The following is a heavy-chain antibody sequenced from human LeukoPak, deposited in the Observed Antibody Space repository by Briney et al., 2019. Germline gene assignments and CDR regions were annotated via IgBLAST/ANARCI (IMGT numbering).Heavy chain of an antibody. CDR2: ISDDGTRK. Sequence: GRSLRLSCAASGFTFSSYAMHWVRQAPGKGLEWVAVISDDGTRKYYADSVQGRFTISRDNSRNTLYLQMNSLRAEDMAVYYCAREFSGYAFDIWGQGTMVTVSS. D-gene: IGHD5-12*01. J-gene: IGHJ3*02. V-gene: IGHV3-30*04. CDR3: AREFSGYAFDI. CDR1: GFTFSSYA.